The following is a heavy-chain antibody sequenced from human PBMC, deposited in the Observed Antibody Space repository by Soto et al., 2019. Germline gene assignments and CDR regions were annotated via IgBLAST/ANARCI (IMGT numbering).Heavy chain of an antibody. J-gene: IGHJ3*02. CDR2: IYYSGST. D-gene: IGHD6-13*01. Sequence: SETLSVTCTFSGGSISSYYWSWIRQPPGKGLEWIGYIYYSGSTNYNPSLKSRVTISVDTSKNQFSLKLSSVTAADTAVYYCARATAAAHDAFDIWGQGTMVTVSS. CDR3: ARATAAAHDAFDI. V-gene: IGHV4-59*01. CDR1: GGSISSYY.